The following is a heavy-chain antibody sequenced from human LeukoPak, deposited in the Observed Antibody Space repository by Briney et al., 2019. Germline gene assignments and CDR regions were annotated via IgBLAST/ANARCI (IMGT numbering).Heavy chain of an antibody. CDR2: ISISGDST. V-gene: IGHV3-23*01. CDR3: AEVVVVITRVADF. D-gene: IGHD3-22*01. CDR1: GFTLSKYA. J-gene: IGHJ4*02. Sequence: PGGSLRLSCAASGFTLSKYAMSWVRQAPGKGLEWVSSISISGDSTYYADSVKGRFTISRDNSKNCLSLQWNRLRVEDTDKYYCAEVVVVITRVADFWGQGTLVTVSS.